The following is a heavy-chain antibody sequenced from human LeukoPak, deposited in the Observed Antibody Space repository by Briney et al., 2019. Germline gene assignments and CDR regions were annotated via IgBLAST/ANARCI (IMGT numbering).Heavy chain of an antibody. J-gene: IGHJ4*02. D-gene: IGHD3-9*01. CDR2: IGASGGST. Sequence: GGSLRLSCATSGFTFSSYAMSWVSQAPGKGLEWVSGIGASGGSTYYADFVKGRFTISRDNSKNTLYLQMNSLRTEDTAVYYCAKAEGYDILTGLDYWGQGTLVSLSS. V-gene: IGHV3-23*01. CDR3: AKAEGYDILTGLDY. CDR1: GFTFSSYA.